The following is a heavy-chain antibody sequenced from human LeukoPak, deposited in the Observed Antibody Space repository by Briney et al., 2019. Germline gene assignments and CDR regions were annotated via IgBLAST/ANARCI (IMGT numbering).Heavy chain of an antibody. Sequence: ETLSLTCTVSGGSISSYYWSWIRQPAGKGLEWIGRIYTSGSTNYNPSLKSRVTMSVDTSKNQFSLKLSSVTAADTAVYYCARGAIKYSSGWYRDDAFDIWGQGTMVTVSS. D-gene: IGHD6-19*01. CDR3: ARGAIKYSSGWYRDDAFDI. CDR2: IYTSGST. J-gene: IGHJ3*02. V-gene: IGHV4-4*07. CDR1: GGSISSYY.